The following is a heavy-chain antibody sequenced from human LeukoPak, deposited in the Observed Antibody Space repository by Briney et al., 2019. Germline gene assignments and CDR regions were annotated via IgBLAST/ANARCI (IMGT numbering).Heavy chain of an antibody. Sequence: SETLSLTCAVYGGSFSGYYWSWIRQPPGKGLEWIGEINHSGSTNYNPSLKSRVTISVDTSKNQFSLKLSSVTAADTAVYYCASLPSGYYFTETDYWGQGTLVTVSS. CDR3: ASLPSGYYFTETDY. CDR2: INHSGST. V-gene: IGHV4-34*01. CDR1: GGSFSGYY. J-gene: IGHJ4*02. D-gene: IGHD3-22*01.